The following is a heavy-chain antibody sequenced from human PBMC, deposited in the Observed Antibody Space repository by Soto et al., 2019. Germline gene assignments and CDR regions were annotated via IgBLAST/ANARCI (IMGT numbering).Heavy chain of an antibody. V-gene: IGHV1-69*06. D-gene: IGHD6-25*01. CDR1: GGTFSSYA. J-gene: IGHJ6*02. CDR3: ARVGGYDYYYYGMDV. CDR2: IIPIFGTA. Sequence: RASVKVSCKASGGTFSSYAISWVRQAPGQGLEWMGGIIPIFGTANYAQKFQGRVTITADKSTSTAYMELSSLRSEDTAVYYCARVGGYDYYYYGMDVWGQGTTVTVSS.